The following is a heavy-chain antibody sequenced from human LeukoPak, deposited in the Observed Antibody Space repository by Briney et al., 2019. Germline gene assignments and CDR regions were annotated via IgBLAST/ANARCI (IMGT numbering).Heavy chain of an antibody. V-gene: IGHV3-21*01. D-gene: IGHD3-9*01. Sequence: GGSLRLSCAASGFTFGSYSMNWVRQAPGKGLEWVSSISSSSSYIYYADSVKGRFTISRDNAKNSLYLQMNSLRAEDTAVYYCARWSYDILTGYSIDYWGQGTLVTVSS. CDR1: GFTFGSYS. J-gene: IGHJ4*02. CDR3: ARWSYDILTGYSIDY. CDR2: ISSSSSYI.